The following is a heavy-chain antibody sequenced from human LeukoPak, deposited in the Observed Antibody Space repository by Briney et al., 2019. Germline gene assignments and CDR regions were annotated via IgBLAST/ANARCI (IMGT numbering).Heavy chain of an antibody. CDR1: GFTFSSYT. V-gene: IGHV3-30*04. Sequence: PRGSLRLSCAASGFTFSSYTMHWVRQAPGKGLEWVAVISYDGSNKYYADSVKGRFTISRDNSKNTLYLQMNSLRAEDTAVYYCARDSLMVYASGTRNSVGRSWFDPWGQGTLVTVSS. CDR3: ARDSLMVYASGTRNSVGRSWFDP. CDR2: ISYDGSNK. D-gene: IGHD2-8*01. J-gene: IGHJ5*02.